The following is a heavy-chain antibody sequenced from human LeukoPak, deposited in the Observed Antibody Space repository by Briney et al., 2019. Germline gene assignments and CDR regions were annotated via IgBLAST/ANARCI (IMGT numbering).Heavy chain of an antibody. CDR3: ARGRGFLEWLQSNYYYYGMDV. J-gene: IGHJ6*02. V-gene: IGHV4-34*01. CDR1: GDSISGYY. Sequence: SETLSLTCTVSGDSISGYYWSWIRQPPGKGLEWIGEINHSGSTNYNPSLKSRVTISVDTSKNQFSLKLSSVTAADTAVYYCARGRGFLEWLQSNYYYYGMDVWGQGTTVTVSS. D-gene: IGHD3-3*01. CDR2: INHSGST.